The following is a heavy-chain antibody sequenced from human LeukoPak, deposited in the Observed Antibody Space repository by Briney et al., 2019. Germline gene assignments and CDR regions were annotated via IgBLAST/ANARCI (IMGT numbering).Heavy chain of an antibody. D-gene: IGHD3-22*01. CDR2: IYYSGST. J-gene: IGHJ4*02. V-gene: IGHV4-59*01. CDR1: GGSISSYY. CDR3: ARGAYYYDGN. Sequence: SETLSLTCTVSGGSISSYYWSWIRQPPGKGLEWIGYIYYSGSTNYNPSLKSRVTISVDTSKNQFSLKLSSVTAADTAVYYCARGAYYYDGNWGQETLVTVSS.